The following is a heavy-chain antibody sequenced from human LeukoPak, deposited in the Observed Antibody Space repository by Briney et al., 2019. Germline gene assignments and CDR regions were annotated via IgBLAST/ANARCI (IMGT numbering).Heavy chain of an antibody. V-gene: IGHV3-23*01. CDR1: GFTFAHYG. D-gene: IGHD7-27*01. Sequence: GGSLRLSCAASGFTFAHYGMNWVRQAPGKGLEWVSGIRANGETTYYVDSVRGRFTISRDNSRSMVWLQMNSLTAEDTAMYYCGRDLNWGAFDIRGLRTLVTVSS. CDR2: IRANGETT. CDR3: GRDLNWGAFDI. J-gene: IGHJ3*02.